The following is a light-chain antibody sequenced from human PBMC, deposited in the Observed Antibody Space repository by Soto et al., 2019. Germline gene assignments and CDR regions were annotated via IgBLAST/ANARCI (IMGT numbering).Light chain of an antibody. CDR3: SSYTSSNTQV. CDR2: DVS. CDR1: SSDVGTYNY. V-gene: IGLV2-14*01. Sequence: QSALTQPASVSGSPGQSITISCTGTSSDVGTYNYVSWYQHRPGKAPKLMIYDVSYRPSGVSNRFSGSKSANTASLTISGLQAEDEADDYCSSYTSSNTQVFGGGTQLTVL. J-gene: IGLJ3*02.